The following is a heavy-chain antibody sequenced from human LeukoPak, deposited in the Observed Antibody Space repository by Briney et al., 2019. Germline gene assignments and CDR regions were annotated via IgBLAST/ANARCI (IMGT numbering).Heavy chain of an antibody. Sequence: GGSLRLSCAASGFTFSSYWMSWVRQAPGKGLEWVANIKKDGSEKYYVDSVKGRFTISRDNAENSVYLRMNSLRDEDTAVYYCTRGGRNTSYYWYYWGQGTLVTVSS. CDR1: GFTFSSYW. J-gene: IGHJ4*02. CDR3: TRGGRNTSYYWYY. D-gene: IGHD1-26*01. CDR2: IKKDGSEK. V-gene: IGHV3-7*01.